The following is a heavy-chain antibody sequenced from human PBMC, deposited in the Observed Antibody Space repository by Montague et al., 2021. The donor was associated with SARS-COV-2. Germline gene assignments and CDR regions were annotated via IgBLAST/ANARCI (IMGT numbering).Heavy chain of an antibody. CDR3: VSRGYLYWYFDL. CDR1: GDSISSGNHY. D-gene: IGHD3-10*01. CDR2: IYYSGSP. V-gene: IGHV4-39*01. Sequence: SETLSLTCTVSGDSISSGNHYWGWVRQSPGKGLEWIAVIYYSGSPYYTPSLKSRVTISVDTSRNQISLKLNSVTAADTAVFYCVSRGYLYWYFDLWGRGTLVTVS. J-gene: IGHJ2*01.